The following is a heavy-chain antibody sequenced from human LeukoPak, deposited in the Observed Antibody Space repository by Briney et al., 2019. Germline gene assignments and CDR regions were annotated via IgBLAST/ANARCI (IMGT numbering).Heavy chain of an antibody. CDR2: IYYRGST. D-gene: IGHD3-22*01. Sequence: PSETLSLTCTVSGGSISSGGYYWSWIRQHPGKGLEWIGYIYYRGSTYYNPSLKSRVTISVDPSKNQFSLKLSSVTAADTALYYCAGHMYHYDSSGYFQSEYFQVWGQGTLVTVSS. CDR1: GGSISSGGYY. J-gene: IGHJ1*01. CDR3: AGHMYHYDSSGYFQSEYFQV. V-gene: IGHV4-39*01.